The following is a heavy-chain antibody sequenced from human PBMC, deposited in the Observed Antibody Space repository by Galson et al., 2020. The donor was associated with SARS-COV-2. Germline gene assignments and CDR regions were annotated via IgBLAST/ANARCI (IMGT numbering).Heavy chain of an antibody. J-gene: IGHJ3*02. CDR3: ASSGGATLNDALDI. CDR2: ISSSGSTI. V-gene: IGHV3-48*03. CDR1: GFTFSSYA. D-gene: IGHD1-26*01. Sequence: GGFLRLSCAASGFTFSSYALNWFRQPPGKGLEWVSYISSSGSTIYYADTVKGRFTISRDNAKNSLYLQMNSLRAEDTAVYYCASSGGATLNDALDIWGQGTMVTVSS.